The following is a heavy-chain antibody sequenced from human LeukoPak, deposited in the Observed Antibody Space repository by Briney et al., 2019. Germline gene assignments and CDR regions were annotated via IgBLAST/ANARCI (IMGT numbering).Heavy chain of an antibody. CDR1: GGSISSYY. CDR3: ARGSSGYSYYYYYYYMDV. J-gene: IGHJ6*03. Sequence: SETLSLTCTVSGGSISSYYWSWIRQPPGKGLEWIGYIYTSGSTNYNPSLKSRVTISVDTSKNQFSLKRSSVTAADTAVYYCARGSSGYSYYYYYYYMDVWGKGTTVTVSS. CDR2: IYTSGST. D-gene: IGHD3-22*01. V-gene: IGHV4-4*09.